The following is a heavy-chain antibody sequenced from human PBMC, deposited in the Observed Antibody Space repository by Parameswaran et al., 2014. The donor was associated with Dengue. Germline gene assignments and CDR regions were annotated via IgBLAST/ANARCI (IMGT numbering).Heavy chain of an antibody. D-gene: IGHD6-13*01. V-gene: IGHV4-39*01. CDR3: ARQGLAYRSSWDFDY. Sequence: WIRQPPGKGLEWIGSIYYSGSTYYNPSLKSRVTISVDTSKNQFSLKLSSVTAADTAVYYCARQGLAYRSSWDFDYWGQGTLVTVSS. CDR2: IYYSGST. J-gene: IGHJ4*02.